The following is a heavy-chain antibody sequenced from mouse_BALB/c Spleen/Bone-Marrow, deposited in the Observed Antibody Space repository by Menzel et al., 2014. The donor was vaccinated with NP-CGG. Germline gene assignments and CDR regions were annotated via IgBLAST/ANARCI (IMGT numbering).Heavy chain of an antibody. Sequence: VKLVESGAELVRPGSSVKISCKASGYAFSGYWMNWVKQRPGQGLEWIGQIYPGDGDTDYNGKFKGKATLTADKSSSTAYMQLSSLASEDSAAYFCARGGISVDYWGQGTTLTVSS. CDR3: ARGGISVDY. CDR2: IYPGDGDT. J-gene: IGHJ2*01. V-gene: IGHV1-80*01. CDR1: GYAFSGYW.